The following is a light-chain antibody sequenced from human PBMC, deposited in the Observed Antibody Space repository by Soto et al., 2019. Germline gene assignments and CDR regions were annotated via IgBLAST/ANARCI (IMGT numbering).Light chain of an antibody. CDR1: SCDVGGYNY. CDR2: GVT. Sequence: QSALTQPRSVSGSPGQSVTISCSGTSCDVGGYNYVSWYQQHPGKAPKLIIYGVTQRPSGVPDRFSGSKSANTASLTISGLQAEDEADYYCCSYAGSYIPVIFGGGTKVTVL. J-gene: IGLJ2*01. V-gene: IGLV2-11*01. CDR3: CSYAGSYIPVI.